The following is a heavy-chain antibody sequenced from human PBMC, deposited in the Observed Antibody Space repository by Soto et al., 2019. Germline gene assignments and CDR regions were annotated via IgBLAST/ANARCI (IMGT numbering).Heavy chain of an antibody. CDR1: AYSFTSYG. V-gene: IGHV1-18*01. D-gene: IGHD3-10*01. J-gene: IGHJ6*02. CDR3: ATVYGSGSYFVDYYGMAV. CDR2: ISADNGHT. Sequence: ASVKVSCKASAYSFTSYGISWVRQAPGEGLEWMGWISADNGHTNYAQKFQGRVTMTKDTSTRTAYMDLRSLRSDDTAVYYCATVYGSGSYFVDYYGMAVWGQGTTVTVSS.